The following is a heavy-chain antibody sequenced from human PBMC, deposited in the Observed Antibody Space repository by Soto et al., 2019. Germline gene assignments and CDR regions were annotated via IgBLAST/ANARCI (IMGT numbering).Heavy chain of an antibody. Sequence: ASVKVSCKASGYTXTGYYMHWVRQAPGQGLEWMGWINPNSGGTNYAQKFQGWVTMTRDTSISTAYMELSRLRSDDTAVYYCARMEPSGYSSSLTYYYGMDVWGQGTTVTVSS. CDR1: GYTXTGYY. CDR3: ARMEPSGYSSSLTYYYGMDV. CDR2: INPNSGGT. J-gene: IGHJ6*02. V-gene: IGHV1-2*04. D-gene: IGHD6-13*01.